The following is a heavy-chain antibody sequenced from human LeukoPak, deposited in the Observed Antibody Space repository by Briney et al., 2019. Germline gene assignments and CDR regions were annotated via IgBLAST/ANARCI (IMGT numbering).Heavy chain of an antibody. Sequence: PGGSLRLSCAASGFTFSSYEMNWVRQAPGKGLEWVSYISSGSTIYYADSVKGRFTISRDNAKNPLYLQMNSLRAEDTAVYYCARALGYYYDSSGPRDIYYFDYWGQGTLVTVSS. D-gene: IGHD3-22*01. CDR1: GFTFSSYE. J-gene: IGHJ4*02. CDR3: ARALGYYYDSSGPRDIYYFDY. V-gene: IGHV3-48*03. CDR2: ISSGSTI.